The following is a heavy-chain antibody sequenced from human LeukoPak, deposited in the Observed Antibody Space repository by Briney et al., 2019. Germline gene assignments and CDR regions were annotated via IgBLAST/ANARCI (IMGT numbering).Heavy chain of an antibody. CDR3: ARISRNPFYYYYYMDV. CDR2: ISHSGST. D-gene: IGHD1-14*01. J-gene: IGHJ6*03. CDR1: GGSFSGYY. Sequence: SQTLSLTCAVYGGSFSGYYWSWIRKPPGKGLEWIGEISHSGSTNYNPSLKSRVTISVDTSKNQFSLKLSSVTAADTAVYYCARISRNPFYYYYYMDVSGKGTTVTVSS. V-gene: IGHV4-34*01.